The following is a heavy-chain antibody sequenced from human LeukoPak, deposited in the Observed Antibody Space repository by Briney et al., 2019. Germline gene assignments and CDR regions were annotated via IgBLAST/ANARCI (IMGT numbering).Heavy chain of an antibody. CDR1: GFTFSNAW. CDR3: AKDHESCSGGSCYYPSFDY. CDR2: ISGSGGST. Sequence: QTGGSLRLSCAASGFTFSNAWMSWVRQAPGKGLEWVSAISGSGGSTYYADSVKGRFTISRDNSKNTLYLQMNSLRAEDTAVYYCAKDHESCSGGSCYYPSFDYWGQGTLVTVSS. J-gene: IGHJ4*02. V-gene: IGHV3-23*01. D-gene: IGHD2-15*01.